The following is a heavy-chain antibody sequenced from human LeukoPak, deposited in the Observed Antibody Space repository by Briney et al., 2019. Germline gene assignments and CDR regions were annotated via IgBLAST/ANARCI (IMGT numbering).Heavy chain of an antibody. Sequence: GSSVKVSCKASEGTFSSYAISWVRQAPGQGLEWMGGIIPIFGTANYAQKLQGRVTMTTDTSTSTAYMELRSLRSDDTAVYYCARAEVDYDYVWGSYRLNWFDPWGQGTLVTVSS. CDR3: ARAEVDYDYVWGSYRLNWFDP. D-gene: IGHD3-16*02. J-gene: IGHJ5*02. V-gene: IGHV1-69*05. CDR1: EGTFSSYA. CDR2: IIPIFGTA.